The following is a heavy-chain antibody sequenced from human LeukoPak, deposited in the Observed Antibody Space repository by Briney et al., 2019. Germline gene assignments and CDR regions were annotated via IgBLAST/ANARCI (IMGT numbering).Heavy chain of an antibody. CDR2: INGDGNTT. CDR1: GFTFSNYW. J-gene: IGHJ5*02. V-gene: IGHV3-74*01. Sequence: GGSLRLSCAASGFTFSNYWMHWVRQAPGKGLVCVSRINGDGNTTIYADSVKGRFTISRDNVKNTLYLQMNSLRVEDTAVYYCARSNSGYLSWGQGTLVTVSS. CDR3: ARSNSGYLS. D-gene: IGHD3-22*01.